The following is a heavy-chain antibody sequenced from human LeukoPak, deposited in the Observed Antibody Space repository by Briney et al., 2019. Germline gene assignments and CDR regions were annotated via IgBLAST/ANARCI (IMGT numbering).Heavy chain of an antibody. CDR1: GFTFSSYD. J-gene: IGHJ4*02. Sequence: GSLRLSCAASGFTFSSYDMHWVRQATGKGLEWVSAIDTAGDTYYPGSVKGRFTISRENAKNSLYLQMNSLRAEDTAVYYCAKGPRTVRFGDRHKGMFDYWGQGTLVTVSS. D-gene: IGHD3-10*01. CDR2: IDTAGDT. CDR3: AKGPRTVRFGDRHKGMFDY. V-gene: IGHV3-13*01.